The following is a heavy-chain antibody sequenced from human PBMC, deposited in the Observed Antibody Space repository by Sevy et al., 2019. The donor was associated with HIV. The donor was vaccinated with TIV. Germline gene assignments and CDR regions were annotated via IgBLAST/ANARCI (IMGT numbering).Heavy chain of an antibody. CDR1: GYSISVYY. V-gene: IGHV4-38-2*01. CDR3: ARVLPSAGHCTSANCYVTFDY. CDR2: FFHSGST. J-gene: IGHJ4*02. Sequence: SETLSLTCAVSGYSISVYYWGWIRQPPGKGLEWIGNFFHSGSTYYNPSLKSRVTISGDTSKNQFSLKLSSVTAADTAVYYCARVLPSAGHCTSANCYVTFDYWGQGTLVTVSS. D-gene: IGHD2-2*01.